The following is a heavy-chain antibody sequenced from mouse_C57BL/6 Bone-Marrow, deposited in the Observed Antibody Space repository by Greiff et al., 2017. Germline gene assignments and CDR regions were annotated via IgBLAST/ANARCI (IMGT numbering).Heavy chain of an antibody. CDR1: GYSITSGYY. CDR3: ARDGDYDGRYFDV. V-gene: IGHV3-6*01. Sequence: ESGPGLVKPSQSLSLTCSVTGYSITSGYYWNWIRQFPGNKLEWMGYISYDGSNNYNPSLKNRISITRDTSKNQFFLKLNSVTTEDTATYYCARDGDYDGRYFDVWGTGTTVTVSS. CDR2: ISYDGSN. D-gene: IGHD2-4*01. J-gene: IGHJ1*03.